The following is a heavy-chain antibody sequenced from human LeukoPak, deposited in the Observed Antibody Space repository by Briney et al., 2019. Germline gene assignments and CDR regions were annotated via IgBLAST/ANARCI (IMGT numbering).Heavy chain of an antibody. CDR2: ISYDGSNK. D-gene: IGHD6-19*01. V-gene: IGHV3-30*03. CDR1: GFTFSSYG. CDR3: GAGWYFFDY. Sequence: GGSLRLSCAASGFTFSSYGMHWVRQAPGKGLEWVAVISYDGSNKYYADSVKGRFTISRDNSKNTLYLQMNSLGAEDTAVYYCGAGWYFFDYWGQGTLVTVSS. J-gene: IGHJ4*02.